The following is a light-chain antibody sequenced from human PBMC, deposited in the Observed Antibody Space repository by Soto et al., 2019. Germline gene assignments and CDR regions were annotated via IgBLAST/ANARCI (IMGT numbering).Light chain of an antibody. CDR2: GAS. CDR1: QSVSSN. Sequence: EIVMTQSPATLSVSPGERATLSCRASQSVSSNLAWYQQKPGQAHRLLIYGASTRATGIQARFSGGGSGTEFTLTIRSLQSEDFAEYHCKQYNNWPQTFGQGTKVDIK. V-gene: IGKV3D-15*01. J-gene: IGKJ1*01. CDR3: KQYNNWPQT.